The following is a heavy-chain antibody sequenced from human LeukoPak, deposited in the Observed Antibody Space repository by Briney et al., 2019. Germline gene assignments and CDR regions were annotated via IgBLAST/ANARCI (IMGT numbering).Heavy chain of an antibody. CDR2: IYPRDGST. CDR3: ARDQEGFDY. V-gene: IGHV1-46*01. J-gene: IGHJ4*02. CDR1: GGTFTSNY. Sequence: ASVKVSCKASGGTFTSNYIHWVRQAPGQGLEWMGMIYPRDGSTSYAQKFQGRVTVTRDTSTSTVHMELSGLRSEDTAVYYCARDQEGFDYWGQGTLVTVSS.